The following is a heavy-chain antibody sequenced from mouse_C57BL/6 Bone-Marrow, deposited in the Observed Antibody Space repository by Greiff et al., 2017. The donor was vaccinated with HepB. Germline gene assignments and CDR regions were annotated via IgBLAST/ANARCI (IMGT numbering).Heavy chain of an antibody. Sequence: EVQLQQSGGDLVKPGGSLKLSCAASGFTFSSYGMSWVRQTPDKRLEWVATISSGGSYTYYPDSVKGRFTISRDNAKNTLYLQLSSLKSEDTAMYYCARPQGTTVVATPYFDYWCQGTPLTVSS. CDR3: ARPQGTTVVATPYFDY. CDR2: ISSGGSYT. D-gene: IGHD1-1*01. V-gene: IGHV5-6*01. CDR1: GFTFSSYG. J-gene: IGHJ2*01.